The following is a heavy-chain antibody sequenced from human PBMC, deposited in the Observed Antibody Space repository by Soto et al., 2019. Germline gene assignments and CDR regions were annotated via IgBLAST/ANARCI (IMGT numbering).Heavy chain of an antibody. CDR3: ARVTLYQIAAAGGGFDY. Sequence: ASVKVSCKASGCTFTGYYMQWVRQAPGKGLEGMGWSNPNSGGNNHAQKFQGTVTMTRDTSISTAYMELSMLRSDATAVAYCARVTLYQIAAAGGGFDYWGKGTLVTDSS. CDR1: GCTFTGYY. J-gene: IGHJ4*02. V-gene: IGHV1-2*02. CDR2: SNPNSGGN. D-gene: IGHD6-13*01.